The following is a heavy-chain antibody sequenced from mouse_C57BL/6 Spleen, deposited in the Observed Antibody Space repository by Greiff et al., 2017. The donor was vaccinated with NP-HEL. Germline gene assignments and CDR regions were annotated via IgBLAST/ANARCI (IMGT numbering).Heavy chain of an antibody. V-gene: IGHV1-50*01. CDR1: GYTFTSYW. CDR3: ARDRNIQGAMDY. D-gene: IGHD2-1*01. CDR2: IDPSDSYT. J-gene: IGHJ4*01. Sequence: QVQLQQSGAELVKPGASVKLSCKASGYTFTSYWMQWVKQRPGQGLEWIGEIDPSDSYTNYNQKFKGKATLTVDTSSSTAYMQLSSLTSEDSAVYYCARDRNIQGAMDYWGQGTSVTVSS.